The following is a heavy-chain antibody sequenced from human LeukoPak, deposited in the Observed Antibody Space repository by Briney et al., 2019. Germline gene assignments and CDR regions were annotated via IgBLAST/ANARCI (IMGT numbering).Heavy chain of an antibody. J-gene: IGHJ4*02. V-gene: IGHV1-69*01. CDR3: ARDRRAAAGYRSFDY. CDR1: GGTFSSYA. D-gene: IGHD6-13*01. CDR2: IIPIFGTA. Sequence: SVNVSCKASGGTFSSYAISWVRQAPGQGLEWMGGIIPIFGTANYAQKFQGRVTITADESTSTAYMELSSLRSEDTAVYYCARDRRAAAGYRSFDYWGQGTLVTVSS.